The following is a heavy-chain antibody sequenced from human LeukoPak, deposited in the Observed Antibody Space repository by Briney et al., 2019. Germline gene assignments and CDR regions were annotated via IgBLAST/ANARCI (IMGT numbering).Heavy chain of an antibody. CDR3: ARGTMGDIVVVPAADNWFDP. J-gene: IGHJ5*02. D-gene: IGHD2-2*01. Sequence: SVKVSCKASGGTFSSYAISWVRQAPGQGLEWMGRIIPILGIANYAQKFQGRVTITADKSTSTAYMELSSLRSEDTAVYYCARGTMGDIVVVPAADNWFDPWGQGTLVTVPS. V-gene: IGHV1-69*04. CDR1: GGTFSSYA. CDR2: IIPILGIA.